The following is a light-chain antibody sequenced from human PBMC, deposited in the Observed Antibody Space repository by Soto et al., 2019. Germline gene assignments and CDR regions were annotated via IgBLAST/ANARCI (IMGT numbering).Light chain of an antibody. Sequence: EIVMTQSPATLSVSPGERATLSCRASQSVSSNLAWYQQKPGQAPRLLIYGASTRATGIPARFGGSGSGTEFTLTISSLQSEDFAVYYCQQYNNWPRAFGQGTKVEI. V-gene: IGKV3-15*01. CDR2: GAS. CDR3: QQYNNWPRA. J-gene: IGKJ1*01. CDR1: QSVSSN.